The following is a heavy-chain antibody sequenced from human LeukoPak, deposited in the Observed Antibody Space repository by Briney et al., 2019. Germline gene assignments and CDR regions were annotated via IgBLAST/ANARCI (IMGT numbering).Heavy chain of an antibody. CDR1: GVSISSYY. J-gene: IGHJ4*02. D-gene: IGHD2-2*01. CDR2: IHYGGRA. Sequence: SETLSLTCTASGVSISSYYWIWIRQPPGKGLEWIGDIHYGGRANYNPSLKSRVTTSLDTSKNQIYLKLSSVTAADTAVYYCARPQTMGSSSPRGYWGQGTLVTVSS. CDR3: ARPQTMGSSSPRGY. V-gene: IGHV4-59*01.